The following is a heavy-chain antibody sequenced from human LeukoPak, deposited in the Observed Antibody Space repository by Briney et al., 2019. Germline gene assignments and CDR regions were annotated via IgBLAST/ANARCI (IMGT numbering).Heavy chain of an antibody. D-gene: IGHD5-12*01. CDR2: IKQDGSQK. J-gene: IGHJ4*02. CDR3: ARGYSGYEYGYYFDY. Sequence: GGSLRLSCAASGFTFSSYSMNWVRQAPGKGLEWVANIKQDGSQKYYVDSVKGRFTISRDNAKNSLYLQMNSLRAEDTAVYYCARGYSGYEYGYYFDYWGQGTPVTVSS. CDR1: GFTFSSYS. V-gene: IGHV3-7*01.